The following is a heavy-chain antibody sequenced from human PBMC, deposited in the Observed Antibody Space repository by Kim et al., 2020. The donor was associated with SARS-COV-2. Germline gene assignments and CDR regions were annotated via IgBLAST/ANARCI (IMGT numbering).Heavy chain of an antibody. CDR3: AKMTYSGYSYAIDY. CDR1: GFSISNYN. J-gene: IGHJ4*02. D-gene: IGHD5-18*01. CDR2: ISSSSTSR. V-gene: IGHV3-48*04. Sequence: GGSLRLSCAASGFSISNYNMNWVRQAPGKGLECVSYISSSSTSRYYADSVKGRFTISRDNAKNLLYLQMNSLRAEDTAVYYCAKMTYSGYSYAIDYWGQGTLVTVSS.